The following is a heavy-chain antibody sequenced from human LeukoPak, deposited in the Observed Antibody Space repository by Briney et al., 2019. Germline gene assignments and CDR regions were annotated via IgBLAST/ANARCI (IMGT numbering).Heavy chain of an antibody. Sequence: GESLKIPCKGSGYSFTSYWIGWVRQMPGKGLEWMGIIYPGDSDTTYSPSFQGQVTISADKSISTAYLQWSSLKASDTAMYYCASRSGRGLYGMDVWGLGTMVTVSS. V-gene: IGHV5-51*01. D-gene: IGHD2-15*01. CDR1: GYSFTSYW. CDR2: IYPGDSDT. CDR3: ASRSGRGLYGMDV. J-gene: IGHJ6*02.